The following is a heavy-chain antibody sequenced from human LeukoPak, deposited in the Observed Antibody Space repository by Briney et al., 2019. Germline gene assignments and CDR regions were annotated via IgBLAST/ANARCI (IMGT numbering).Heavy chain of an antibody. J-gene: IGHJ4*02. V-gene: IGHV1-2*06. D-gene: IGHD3-22*01. CDR1: GYTFTGYY. CDR3: ARGSLVVITHVDY. Sequence: GASVKVSCKASGYTFTGYYMHWVRQAPGQGLEWMGRINPNSGGTNYAQKFQGRVTMTRDTSISTAYMELSRLRSDDTAVYYCARGSLVVITHVDYWGQGTLVTVSS. CDR2: INPNSGGT.